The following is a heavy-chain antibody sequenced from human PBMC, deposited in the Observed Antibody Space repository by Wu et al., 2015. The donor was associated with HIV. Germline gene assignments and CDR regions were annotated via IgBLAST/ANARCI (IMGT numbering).Heavy chain of an antibody. J-gene: IGHJ4*02. Sequence: QVQLVQSGAEVKKPGASVKVSCKASGYTFTSYDINWVRQATGQGLEWMGWMNPKSGNTGYAQKFQGRVTMTRDNSISSAYMELSSLRSEDTAIYYCARQXAYSSGWYVYDYWGQGTLVTVSS. V-gene: IGHV1-8*01. CDR1: GYTFTSYD. CDR3: ARQXAYSSGWYVYDY. CDR2: MNPKSGNT. D-gene: IGHD6-19*01.